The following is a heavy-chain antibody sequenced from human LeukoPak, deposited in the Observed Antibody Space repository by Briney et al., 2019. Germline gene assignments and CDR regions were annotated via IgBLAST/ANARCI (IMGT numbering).Heavy chain of an antibody. CDR2: IYYSGST. CDR3: ATGYSYGFMSY. D-gene: IGHD5-18*01. CDR1: GGSISSSSYY. J-gene: IGHJ4*02. Sequence: KASETLSLTCTVSGGSISSSSYYWGWIRQPPGKGLEWIGSIYYSGSTYYNPSLKSRVTISVDTSKNQFSLKLSSVTAADTAVYYCATGYSYGFMSYWGQGTLVTVSS. V-gene: IGHV4-39*01.